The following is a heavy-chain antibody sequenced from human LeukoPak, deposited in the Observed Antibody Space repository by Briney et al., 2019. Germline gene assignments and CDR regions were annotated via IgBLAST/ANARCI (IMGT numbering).Heavy chain of an antibody. Sequence: SQTLSLTCTVSGGSISSGSYYWSWIRQPAGKGLEWIGRIYTSGSTNYNPSLKSRVTISVDTSKNQFSLKLSSVTAADTAVYYCARDPPDIVVPGYYYYYMDVWGKGTTVTVSS. D-gene: IGHD2-15*01. J-gene: IGHJ6*03. V-gene: IGHV4-61*02. CDR1: GGSISSGSYY. CDR2: IYTSGST. CDR3: ARDPPDIVVPGYYYYYMDV.